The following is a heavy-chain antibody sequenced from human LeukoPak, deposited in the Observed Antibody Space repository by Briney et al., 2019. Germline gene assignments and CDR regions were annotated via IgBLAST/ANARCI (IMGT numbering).Heavy chain of an antibody. D-gene: IGHD3-3*01. V-gene: IGHV4-59*11. CDR2: IYYSGST. Sequence: SETLSLTCTVSGGSISSHYWSWIRQPPGKGLEWIGYIYYSGSTNYNPSLKSRVTISVDTSKNQSSLKLSSVTAADTAVYYCASLTIFGVVDRTDAFDIWGQGTMVTVSS. CDR1: GGSISSHY. J-gene: IGHJ3*02. CDR3: ASLTIFGVVDRTDAFDI.